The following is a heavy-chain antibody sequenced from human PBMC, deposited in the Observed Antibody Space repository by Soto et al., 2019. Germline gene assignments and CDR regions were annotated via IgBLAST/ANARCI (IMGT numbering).Heavy chain of an antibody. CDR1: GFTFSSYA. D-gene: IGHD3-3*01. V-gene: IGHV3-30-3*01. CDR2: ISYDGSNK. J-gene: IGHJ4*02. CDR3: ARGGSDFWSGYHDY. Sequence: GGSLRLSCAASGFTFSSYAMHWVRQAPGKGLEWVAVISYDGSNKYYADSVKGRFTISRDNSKNTLYLQMNSLRAEDTAVYYCARGGSDFWSGYHDYWGQGTMVTVYS.